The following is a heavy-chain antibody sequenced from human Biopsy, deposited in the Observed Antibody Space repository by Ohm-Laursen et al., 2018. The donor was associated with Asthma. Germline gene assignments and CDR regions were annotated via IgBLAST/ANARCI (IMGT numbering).Heavy chain of an antibody. V-gene: IGHV1-3*01. J-gene: IGHJ3*02. CDR2: INAGNGNT. CDR1: GYTFINYA. Sequence: ASVKVSCNASGYTFINYAIHWVRQAPGQRLEWMGWINAGNGNTKYSQKFQGRVTISRDTSASTAYMDLSSLRSEDTAVYYCAREMRAGRGNAFDIWGQGTMVTVSS. CDR3: AREMRAGRGNAFDI. D-gene: IGHD6-19*01.